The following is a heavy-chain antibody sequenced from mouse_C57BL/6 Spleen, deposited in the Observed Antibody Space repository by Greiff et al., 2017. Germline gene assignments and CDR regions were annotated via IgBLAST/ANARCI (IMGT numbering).Heavy chain of an antibody. D-gene: IGHD1-1*01. CDR3: VRQGITTVVATEDWYFDV. CDR1: GFSFNTYA. J-gene: IGHJ1*03. V-gene: IGHV10-1*01. CDR2: IRSKSNNYAT. Sequence: EVQLVESGGGLVQPKGSLKLSCAASGFSFNTYAMNWVRQAPGKGLEWVARIRSKSNNYATYYADSVKDRFTISRDDSESMLYLQMNNLKTEDTAMYYCVRQGITTVVATEDWYFDVWGTGTTVTVSS.